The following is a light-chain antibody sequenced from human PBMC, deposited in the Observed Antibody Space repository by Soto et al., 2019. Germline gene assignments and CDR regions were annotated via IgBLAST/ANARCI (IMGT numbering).Light chain of an antibody. J-gene: IGKJ2*01. Sequence: DVVMTQSPLSLPVTLGQPASISCRSSQSLAYSDGNTYLNWFQQRPGQSPRRLIYKVSNRGSGGPDRFSGSGSCTDFTLIISRVEAEDVGVYYCMQGTHWPPYTFGQGTKLEIK. V-gene: IGKV2-30*01. CDR3: MQGTHWPPYT. CDR1: QSLAYSDGNTY. CDR2: KVS.